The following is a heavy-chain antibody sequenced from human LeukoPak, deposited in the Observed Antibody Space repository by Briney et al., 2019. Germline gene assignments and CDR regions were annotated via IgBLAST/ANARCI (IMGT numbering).Heavy chain of an antibody. J-gene: IGHJ5*02. CDR1: GGTFSSYA. D-gene: IGHD2-8*01. Sequence: ASVKVSCKASGGTFSSYAISWVRQAPGQGLEWMGRIIPILGIANYAQKFQGRVTITADKSTSTAYMELSSLRSEDTAVYYCAKSPLYCTNGVCLEDWFDPWGQGTLVTVSS. V-gene: IGHV1-69*04. CDR3: AKSPLYCTNGVCLEDWFDP. CDR2: IIPILGIA.